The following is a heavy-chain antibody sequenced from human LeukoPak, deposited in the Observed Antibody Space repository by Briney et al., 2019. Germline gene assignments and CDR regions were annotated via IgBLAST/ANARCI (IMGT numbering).Heavy chain of an antibody. J-gene: IGHJ4*02. V-gene: IGHV4-59*01. D-gene: IGHD3-10*01. CDR3: ARDSTMVRGVIGYFDC. CDR1: GDSMTRYY. Sequence: SETLSLTCTVSGDSMTRYYRSWIRQPPGEALEWIGCIYYSGGTNYNPSLKSRVTISVDPSTNQSSLKLSSVTAADTAVYYCARDSTMVRGVIGYFDCWGQGTLVTVSS. CDR2: IYYSGGT.